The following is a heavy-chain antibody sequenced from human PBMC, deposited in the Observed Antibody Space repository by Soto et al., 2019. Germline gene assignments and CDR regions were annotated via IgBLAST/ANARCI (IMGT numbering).Heavy chain of an antibody. V-gene: IGHV5-51*01. CDR2: IYPGDSDT. D-gene: IGHD6-13*01. Sequence: PGESLKISCKGSGYSFTSYWISWVRQMPGKGLEWMGIIYPGDSDTRYSPSFQGQVTISADKSISTAYLQWSSLKASDTAMYYCASTAAVPYYYYYGMDVWGQGTTVTVYS. CDR3: ASTAAVPYYYYYGMDV. CDR1: GYSFTSYW. J-gene: IGHJ6*02.